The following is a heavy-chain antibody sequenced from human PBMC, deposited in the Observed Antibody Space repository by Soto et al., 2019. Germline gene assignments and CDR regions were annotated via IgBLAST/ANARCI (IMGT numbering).Heavy chain of an antibody. CDR1: GDSVSINSAA. CDR2: TYYRSKWYN. V-gene: IGHV6-1*01. CDR3: ARDHYYGSGSYYSLPDYYYYGMDV. Sequence: SQTLSLTCAISGDSVSINSAAWNWIRQSPSRSLEWLGRTYYRSKWYNDYAVSVKSRITINPDTSKNQFSLQLNSVTPEDTAVYYCARDHYYGSGSYYSLPDYYYYGMDVWGQGTTVTVSS. D-gene: IGHD3-10*01. J-gene: IGHJ6*02.